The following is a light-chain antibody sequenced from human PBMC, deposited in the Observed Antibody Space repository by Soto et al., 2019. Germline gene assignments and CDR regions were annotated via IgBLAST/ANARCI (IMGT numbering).Light chain of an antibody. V-gene: IGKV1-27*01. CDR2: AAS. J-gene: IGKJ1*01. CDR1: EDSSYY. Sequence: DTQMTQSPSSLPASVGDTVTINCRASEDSSYYVALYRQKPGNVPELLINAASRLQSVVPSRFRGSGSGTEFTLNISSLQPEDFETYYSQKYNIVPWPFGQGAKGE. CDR3: QKYNIVPWP.